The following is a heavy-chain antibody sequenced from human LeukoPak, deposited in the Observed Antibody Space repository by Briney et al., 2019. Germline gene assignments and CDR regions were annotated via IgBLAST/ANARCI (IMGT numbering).Heavy chain of an antibody. CDR3: ARLQDEWGLLLGYYFDY. CDR1: GGSISSSSYY. J-gene: IGHJ4*02. V-gene: IGHV4-39*01. D-gene: IGHD1-26*01. Sequence: SETLSLTCTVSGGSISSSSYYWGWIRQPPGKGLEWIGSIYYSGSTYYNPSLKSRVTISVDTSKNQFSLKLSSVTAADTAVYYCARLQDEWGLLLGYYFDYWGQGTLVTVSS. CDR2: IYYSGST.